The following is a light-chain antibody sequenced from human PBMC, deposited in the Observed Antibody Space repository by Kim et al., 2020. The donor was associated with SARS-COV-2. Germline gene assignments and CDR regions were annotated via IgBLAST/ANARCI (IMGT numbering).Light chain of an antibody. V-gene: IGKV3-20*01. Sequence: EIVLTQSPGTLSLSPGERATLSCRSSQSVSSYLAWYQQKPGQPPTLLVYGASNRATDIPARFSGSGSGTDFTLTISRLEPEDFVVYYCQQYGSSPWTFGQGTKVEIK. CDR3: QQYGSSPWT. J-gene: IGKJ1*01. CDR1: QSVSSY. CDR2: GAS.